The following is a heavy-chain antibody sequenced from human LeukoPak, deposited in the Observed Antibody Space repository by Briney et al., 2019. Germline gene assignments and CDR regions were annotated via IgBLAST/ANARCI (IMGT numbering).Heavy chain of an antibody. CDR1: DGSSGYY. J-gene: IGHJ4*02. Sequence: SETLSLTCAVYDGSSGYYWSWIRQPPGKGLEWVWETHPSGITSFNPSLKSRASISADTSKNQFSLKLTSVTAADTALYYCSRGRDQSKTGDYWGQGTLVTVSS. CDR3: SRGRDQSKTGDY. CDR2: THPSGIT. V-gene: IGHV4-34*01. D-gene: IGHD2-2*01.